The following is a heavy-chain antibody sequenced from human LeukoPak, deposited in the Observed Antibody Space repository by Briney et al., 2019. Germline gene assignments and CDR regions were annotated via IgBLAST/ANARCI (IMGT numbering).Heavy chain of an antibody. J-gene: IGHJ4*02. Sequence: SGGSLRPSCAASGFTFSSYSMNWVRQAPGKGLEWVSFISSSSSYIYYADSMKGRFTISRDNAKNSLYLQMNSLRAEDTAVYYCARAITNYGYIFDYWGQGTLVTVSS. V-gene: IGHV3-21*01. CDR1: GFTFSSYS. D-gene: IGHD5-18*01. CDR2: ISSSSSYI. CDR3: ARAITNYGYIFDY.